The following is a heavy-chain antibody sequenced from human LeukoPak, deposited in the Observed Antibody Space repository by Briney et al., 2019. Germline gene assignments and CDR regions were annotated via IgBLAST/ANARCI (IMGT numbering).Heavy chain of an antibody. CDR1: GYTFTSYG. J-gene: IGHJ4*02. CDR2: ISAYNGNT. V-gene: IGHV1-18*01. D-gene: IGHD4-23*01. Sequence: ASVKVSCKASGYTFTSYGISWVRQAPGQGLEWMGWISAYNGNTNYAQKLQGRVTMTIDTSTSTAYMELRSLRSDDTAVYYCARDFGGYGGNSDFDYWGQGTLVTVSS. CDR3: ARDFGGYGGNSDFDY.